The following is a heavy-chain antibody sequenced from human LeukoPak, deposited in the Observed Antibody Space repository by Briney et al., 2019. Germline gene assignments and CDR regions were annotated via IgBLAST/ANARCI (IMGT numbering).Heavy chain of an antibody. CDR1: GGSISSSIYY. V-gene: IGHV4-39*02. CDR3: VAIEHRLRFDQMGV. D-gene: IGHD3-16*01. J-gene: IGHJ6*04. Sequence: PSETLSLTSTVSGGSISSSIYYWGWIRQPLGKGLEWIGSIYYNGNTYYNTSLKSRVTISVDTSKTHFSLKLSSVTAADTAVYYCVAIEHRLRFDQMGVWGNGTTVTVSS. CDR2: IYYNGNT.